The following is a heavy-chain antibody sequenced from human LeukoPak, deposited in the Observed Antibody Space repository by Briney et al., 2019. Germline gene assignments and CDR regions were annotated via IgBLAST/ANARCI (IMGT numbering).Heavy chain of an antibody. D-gene: IGHD3-22*01. CDR3: AKDHYYDSSSSLCFDY. V-gene: IGHV3-9*01. Sequence: GGSLRLSCAASGFTFDDYAMHWVRQAPGKGLEWVSGISWNSGSIGYADSVKGRFTISRDNAKNSLYLQMNSLRAEDTALYYCAKDHYYDSSSSLCFDYWGQGTLVTVSS. J-gene: IGHJ4*02. CDR2: ISWNSGSI. CDR1: GFTFDDYA.